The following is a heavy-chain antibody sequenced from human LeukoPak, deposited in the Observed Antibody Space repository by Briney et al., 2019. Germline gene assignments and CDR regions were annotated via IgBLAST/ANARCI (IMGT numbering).Heavy chain of an antibody. CDR2: ISGSGGST. CDR1: GFTFITYG. V-gene: IGHV3-23*01. J-gene: IGHJ4*02. Sequence: GGSLRLSCAASGFTFITYGMSWVRQAPGKGLEWVSAISGSGGSTYYADSVKGRFTISRDNSKNTLYLQMNSLRAEDTAVYYCAKETYYYDSSGHLGGWGQGTLVTVSS. CDR3: AKETYYYDSSGHLGG. D-gene: IGHD3-22*01.